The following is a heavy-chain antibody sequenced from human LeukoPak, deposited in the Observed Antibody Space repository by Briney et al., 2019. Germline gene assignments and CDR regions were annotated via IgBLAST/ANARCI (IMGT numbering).Heavy chain of an antibody. Sequence: ASVKVSCKASGYTFTSHGISWVRQAPGQGLEWMGWISAYNGDTKYAQKTQGRVTMTTDASTSTAYMELRSLRSDDTAMYYCARDPSNTSGFYAYLDSWGQRTLVSVSS. D-gene: IGHD6-19*01. J-gene: IGHJ4*02. CDR2: ISAYNGDT. V-gene: IGHV1-18*01. CDR1: GYTFTSHG. CDR3: ARDPSNTSGFYAYLDS.